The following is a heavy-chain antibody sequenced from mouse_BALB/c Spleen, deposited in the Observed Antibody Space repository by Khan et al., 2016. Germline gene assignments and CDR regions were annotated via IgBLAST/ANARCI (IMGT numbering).Heavy chain of an antibody. CDR1: GFTFSNYA. J-gene: IGHJ2*01. CDR3: ARHYYGTYGDSFVY. V-gene: IGHV5-6-5*01. Sequence: EVELVESGGGLVKPGGSLKLSCAASGFTFSNYAMSWVRQTPEKRLEWVASISSGGRTYYPDSVKGRFTISRDNARNILNLQMRSLRSEDTALESCARHYYGTYGDSFVYWRQCTTLTVSS. D-gene: IGHD2-1*01. CDR2: ISSGGRT.